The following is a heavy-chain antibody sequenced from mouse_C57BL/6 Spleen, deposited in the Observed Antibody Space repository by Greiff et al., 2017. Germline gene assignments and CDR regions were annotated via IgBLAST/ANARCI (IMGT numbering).Heavy chain of an antibody. CDR1: GYTFTSYW. CDR3: ARSHYWAD. CDR2: IDPNSGGT. Sequence: QVPLQQPGAELVKPGASVKLSCKASGYTFTSYWMHWVKQRHGRGLAWIGRIDPNSGGTTYDATFKGKATCTVDTSSSTAYMELHSLTSEDSAVYFCARSHYWADWGQGTTRTVSS. V-gene: IGHV1-72*04. D-gene: IGHD4-1*01. J-gene: IGHJ2*01.